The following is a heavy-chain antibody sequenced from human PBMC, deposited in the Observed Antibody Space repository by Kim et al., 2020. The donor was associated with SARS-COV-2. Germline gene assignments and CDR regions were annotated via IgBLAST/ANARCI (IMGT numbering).Heavy chain of an antibody. CDR1: GFSFSSHA. D-gene: IGHD6-19*01. CDR3: ARRISGRGHFDQ. V-gene: IGHV3-23*01. CDR2: VGETGGHT. Sequence: GGSLRLSCAASGFSFSSHAMNWVRQAPGKGLEWLSTVGETGGHTYYADSVRGRFIISRDNSQNTLYLHMNILTAEDTAVYYCARRISGRGHFDQWGQGTLVTVSS. J-gene: IGHJ4*02.